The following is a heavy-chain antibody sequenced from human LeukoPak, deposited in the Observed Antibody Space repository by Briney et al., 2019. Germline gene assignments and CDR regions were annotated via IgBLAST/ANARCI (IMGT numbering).Heavy chain of an antibody. V-gene: IGHV1-18*01. CDR1: GYTFTSYG. D-gene: IGHD3-10*01. J-gene: IGHJ4*02. CDR2: ISGYNGNR. Sequence: ASVKASCKASGYTFTSYGISWVRQVPGQGLEWMGWISGYNGNRNYAQKFQGRVTMTTDTSTGTAHMELRSLRSDDTAVYYCARAGSGSSRFFDYWGQGTQVTVSS. CDR3: ARAGSGSSRFFDY.